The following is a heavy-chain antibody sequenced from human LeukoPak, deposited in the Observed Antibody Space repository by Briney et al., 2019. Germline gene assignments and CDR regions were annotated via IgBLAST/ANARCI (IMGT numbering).Heavy chain of an antibody. CDR2: IYSGGST. Sequence: PGGSLRLSCAASGFTVSSNYMSWVRQAPGKGLEWVSVIYSGGSTYYADSVKGRFTISRHNSKNTLYLQMNSLTAEDTAVYYCALGVYDILTGYFFDYWGQGTLVTVSS. V-gene: IGHV3-53*04. D-gene: IGHD3-9*01. J-gene: IGHJ4*02. CDR1: GFTVSSNY. CDR3: ALGVYDILTGYFFDY.